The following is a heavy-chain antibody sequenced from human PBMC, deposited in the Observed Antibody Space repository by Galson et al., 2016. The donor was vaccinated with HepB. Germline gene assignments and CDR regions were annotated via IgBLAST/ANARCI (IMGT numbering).Heavy chain of an antibody. CDR2: ISGSGANT. D-gene: IGHD6-13*01. CDR3: ARYSNSWAPFDY. CDR1: GFTFSNYA. J-gene: IGHJ4*02. V-gene: IGHV3-23*01. Sequence: SLRLSCAASGFTFSNYAMTWVRQAPGKGLEWVSGISGSGANTHYANAVKGRFTISRDNSNNTLYLQVNSLIAEDTAVYFCARYSNSWAPFDYWGQGRLVTVSS.